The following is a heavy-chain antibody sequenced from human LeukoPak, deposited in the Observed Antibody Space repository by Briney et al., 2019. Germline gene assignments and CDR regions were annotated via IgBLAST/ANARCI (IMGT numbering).Heavy chain of an antibody. V-gene: IGHV1-2*02. CDR2: INPNSGGT. CDR1: GYTFTGYY. J-gene: IGHJ4*02. CDR3: ARDRLMVAATALDY. D-gene: IGHD2-15*01. Sequence: ASVKVSCKASGYTFTGYYIHWVRQAPGQGLEWMGWINPNSGGTYYTQKFQGRVTMTRDTSISTVYMDLGRLRSDDTAVYYCARDRLMVAATALDYWGQGTLVTVSS.